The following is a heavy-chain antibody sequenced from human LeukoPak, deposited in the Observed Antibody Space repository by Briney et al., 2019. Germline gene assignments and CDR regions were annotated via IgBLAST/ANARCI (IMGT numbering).Heavy chain of an antibody. CDR2: IVGNGVST. CDR1: GFTFRNYA. V-gene: IGHV3-23*01. Sequence: QPGASLRLSCAASGFTFRNYAMSWVRQAPGKGLEWASAIVGNGVSTYYADSVQGRFTISRDNSKNTLYLQMNSLRAEDTALYYCTKWGDYDGSTGYYDSDYWGQGTLVTVSS. J-gene: IGHJ4*02. CDR3: TKWGDYDGSTGYYDSDY. D-gene: IGHD3-9*01.